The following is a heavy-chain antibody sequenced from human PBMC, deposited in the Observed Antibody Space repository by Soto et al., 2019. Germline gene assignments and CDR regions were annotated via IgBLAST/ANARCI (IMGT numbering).Heavy chain of an antibody. Sequence: SETLSLTCTVSGGCISSSSYYWGWIRQPPGKGLEWIGSIYYSGSTYYNPSLKSRVTISVDTSKNQFSLKLSSVTAADTAVYYCARRYSSAFDIWAQGTMVTVSS. V-gene: IGHV4-39*01. CDR2: IYYSGST. D-gene: IGHD6-13*01. J-gene: IGHJ3*02. CDR3: ARRYSSAFDI. CDR1: GGCISSSSYY.